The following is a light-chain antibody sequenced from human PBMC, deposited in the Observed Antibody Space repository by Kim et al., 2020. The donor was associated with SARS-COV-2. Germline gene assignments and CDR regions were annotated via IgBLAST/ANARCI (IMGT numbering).Light chain of an antibody. CDR3: QQYGSSPRT. J-gene: IGKJ1*01. V-gene: IGKV3D-20*01. CDR1: QSVSSSY. CDR2: DAS. Sequence: EIVLTQSPATLSLSPGERATLSCGASQSVSSSYLAWYQQKPGPAPRLLIYDASSRATGIPDRFSGSGSGTDFTLTISRLEPEDFAVYYWQQYGSSPRTFGQGTKVDIK.